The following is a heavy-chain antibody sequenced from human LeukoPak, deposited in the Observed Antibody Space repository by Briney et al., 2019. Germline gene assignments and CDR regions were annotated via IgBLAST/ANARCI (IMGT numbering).Heavy chain of an antibody. CDR3: ARVTFGSGSYYFTFDY. CDR2: INHSGST. Sequence: SETLSLTCAVYGGSFSGYHWSWIRQPPGKGLEWIGEINHSGSTNYNPSLKSRVTISVDTSKNQFSLKLSSVTAADTAVYYCARVTFGSGSYYFTFDYWGQGTLVTVSS. D-gene: IGHD3-10*01. CDR1: GGSFSGYH. V-gene: IGHV4-34*01. J-gene: IGHJ4*02.